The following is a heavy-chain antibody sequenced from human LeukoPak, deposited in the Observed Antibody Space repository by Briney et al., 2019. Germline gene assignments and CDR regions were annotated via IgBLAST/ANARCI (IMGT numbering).Heavy chain of an antibody. CDR1: GYTFTDYY. CDR3: ARWDYYDSSGYCY. V-gene: IGHV1-69-2*01. D-gene: IGHD3-22*01. J-gene: IGHJ4*02. CDR2: VDPEDGGT. Sequence: ASVKVSCKVSGYTFTDYYMHWVQQAPGKGLEWMGLVDPEDGGTIYAEKLQGRVTITADTSTDTAYMELSSLRSEDTAVYYCARWDYYDSSGYCYWGQGTLVTVSS.